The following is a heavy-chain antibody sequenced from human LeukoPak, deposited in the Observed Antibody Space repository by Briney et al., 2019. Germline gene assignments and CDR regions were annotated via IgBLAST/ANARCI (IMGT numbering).Heavy chain of an antibody. V-gene: IGHV4-30-2*01. D-gene: IGHD2-2*01. CDR3: ARTRDSRYCSSTSCHSDY. CDR2: IYHSGST. J-gene: IGHJ4*02. Sequence: SQTLSLTCTVSGGSISSGGYYWSWIRQPPGKGLEWIGYIYHSGSTYYNPSLKSRVTISVDRSKNQFSLKLSSVTAADTAVYYCARTRDSRYCSSTSCHSDYWGQGTLVTVSS. CDR1: GGSISSGGYY.